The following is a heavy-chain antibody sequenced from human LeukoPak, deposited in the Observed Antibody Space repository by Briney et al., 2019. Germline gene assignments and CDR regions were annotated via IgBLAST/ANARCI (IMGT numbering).Heavy chain of an antibody. CDR1: GYSFTSYN. J-gene: IGHJ4*02. V-gene: IGHV1-69*06. D-gene: IGHD1-26*01. CDR3: ARDSGSYYYDY. Sequence: ASVKVSCKASGYSFTSYNMHWVRQAPGQGLEWMGVIIPIFGTANYAQKFQGRVTITADKSTSTAYMELSSLRSEDTAVYYCARDSGSYYYDYWGQGTLVTVSS. CDR2: IIPIFGTA.